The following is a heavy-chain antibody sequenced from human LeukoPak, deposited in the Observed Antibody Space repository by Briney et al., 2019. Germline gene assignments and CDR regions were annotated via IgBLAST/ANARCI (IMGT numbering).Heavy chain of an antibody. CDR2: IYYSGST. D-gene: IGHD1-26*01. CDR3: ASGTYTHYYFDY. Sequence: PSETLSLTCSVSGGSIRRYYWSWIRQPPGKGLEWIGDIYYSGSTNYNPSLKSRVTIAVDTSKNQFSLKLSSVTAADTAVYYCASGTYTHYYFDYWGQETLVTVSS. V-gene: IGHV4-59*01. CDR1: GGSIRRYY. J-gene: IGHJ4*02.